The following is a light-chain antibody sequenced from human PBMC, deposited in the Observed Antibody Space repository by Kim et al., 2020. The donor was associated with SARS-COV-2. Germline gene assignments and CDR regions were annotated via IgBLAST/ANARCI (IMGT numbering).Light chain of an antibody. CDR2: DVS. CDR1: SSDIGAFNY. J-gene: IGLJ1*01. CDR3: SSYITANTRL. Sequence: GQSITISCTGTSSDIGAFNYVSWFQQHPGRAPKLLIYDVSERPSGISNRFSGSTSGYTASLTISGLQAEDEADYYCSSYITANTRLFGAGTKVTVL. V-gene: IGLV2-14*03.